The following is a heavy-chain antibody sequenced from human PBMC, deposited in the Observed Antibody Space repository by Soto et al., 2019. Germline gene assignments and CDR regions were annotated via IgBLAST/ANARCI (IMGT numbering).Heavy chain of an antibody. D-gene: IGHD3-22*01. Sequence: QVQLVESGGGVVQPGRSLRLSCAASGFTFSSYAMHWVRQAPGKGLEWVAVISYDGSNKYYADSVKGRFTISRDNSKNTLCLQTNSLRAEDTAVYYCASPSSTYYYDSRGYAFDYWGQGTLVTVSS. CDR3: ASPSSTYYYDSRGYAFDY. J-gene: IGHJ4*02. CDR2: ISYDGSNK. CDR1: GFTFSSYA. V-gene: IGHV3-30-3*01.